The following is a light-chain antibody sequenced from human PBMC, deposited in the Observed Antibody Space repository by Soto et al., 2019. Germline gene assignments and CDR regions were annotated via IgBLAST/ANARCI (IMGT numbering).Light chain of an antibody. J-gene: IGKJ4*01. CDR1: RTIASY. CDR2: AAA. Sequence: DIQMTQSPSSLSASVGDRVTITCRASRTIASYVNWYQQKPGKAPNLLIYAAARLQHGVPSRFSGSGPAADFTHTISSVHPEDFATYSCQQCYTAAAFSFGWRTKVESK. V-gene: IGKV1-39*01. CDR3: QQCYTAAAFS.